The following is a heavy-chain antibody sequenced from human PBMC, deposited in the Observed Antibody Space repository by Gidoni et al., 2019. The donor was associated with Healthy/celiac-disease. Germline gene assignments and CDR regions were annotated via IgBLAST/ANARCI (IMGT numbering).Heavy chain of an antibody. V-gene: IGHV3-15*01. Sequence: EVQLVESGGGLVQPGGSLRLSCAASGFTFSNAWMSWVRQAPGKGLAWVGRMKSKTDGGTTDYAAPVKGRFTISRDDSKNTLYLQMNSLKTEDTAVYYCTTVLRYFDWLNYFDYWGQGTLVTVSS. D-gene: IGHD3-9*01. CDR3: TTVLRYFDWLNYFDY. J-gene: IGHJ4*02. CDR2: MKSKTDGGTT. CDR1: GFTFSNAW.